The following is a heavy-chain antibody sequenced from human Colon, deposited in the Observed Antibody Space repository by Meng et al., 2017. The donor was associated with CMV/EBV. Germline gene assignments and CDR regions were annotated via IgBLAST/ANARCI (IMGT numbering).Heavy chain of an antibody. CDR2: FDPEDSEI. Sequence: SGYRLNELSMHWVRQAPGKGLEWMGGFDPEDSEIIYAREFQGRVIMTEDTSTETAYLELRSLRDEDTAVFYCAAMVRGVIIPSFEYWGQGTLVTVSS. V-gene: IGHV1-24*01. D-gene: IGHD3-10*01. J-gene: IGHJ4*02. CDR1: GYRLNELS. CDR3: AAMVRGVIIPSFEY.